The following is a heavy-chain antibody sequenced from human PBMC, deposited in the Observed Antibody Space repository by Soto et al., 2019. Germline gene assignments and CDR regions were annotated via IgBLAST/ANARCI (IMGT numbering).Heavy chain of an antibody. D-gene: IGHD4-4*01. Sequence: QVQLVQSGAEVKKPGASVKVSCKASGYTFNSYGISWVRQAPGQGLEWMGWISAYNGNTNYAQKLQGRGTMTADTSTSTAYMELRSLRSDDTAVYYCARERGNYVAHYGMDVWGQGTTVTVSS. CDR2: ISAYNGNT. J-gene: IGHJ6*02. V-gene: IGHV1-18*01. CDR1: GYTFNSYG. CDR3: ARERGNYVAHYGMDV.